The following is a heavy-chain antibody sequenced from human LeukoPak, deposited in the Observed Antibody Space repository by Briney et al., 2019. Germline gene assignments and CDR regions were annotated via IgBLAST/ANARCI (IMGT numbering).Heavy chain of an antibody. J-gene: IGHJ4*02. Sequence: GASVKVSCKASGYTFTGYYMHWVRQAPGQGLEWMGWINPNSGGTNYAQKFQGRVTMTRDTSISTAYMELSRLRSDDTAVYYCAARSNTNYYYDSRGFDYWGQGTLVTVSS. CDR2: INPNSGGT. V-gene: IGHV1-2*02. CDR1: GYTFTGYY. CDR3: AARSNTNYYYDSRGFDY. D-gene: IGHD3-22*01.